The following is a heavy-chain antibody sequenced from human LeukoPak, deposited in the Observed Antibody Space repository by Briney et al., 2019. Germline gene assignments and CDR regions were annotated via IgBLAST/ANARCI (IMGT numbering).Heavy chain of an antibody. V-gene: IGHV3-7*01. J-gene: IGHJ6*03. CDR3: ARHRIAVPGTRDGYYHYIDV. D-gene: IGHD6-19*01. Sequence: GGSLRLSCAASGFTFSSFWMNWVRQAPGKGLEWVANIKEDGSEKYYVDSVKGRFTISRDNAKNSLYLQMNSLRAEDTAVYYCARHRIAVPGTRDGYYHYIDVWGKGTTVTISS. CDR1: GFTFSSFW. CDR2: IKEDGSEK.